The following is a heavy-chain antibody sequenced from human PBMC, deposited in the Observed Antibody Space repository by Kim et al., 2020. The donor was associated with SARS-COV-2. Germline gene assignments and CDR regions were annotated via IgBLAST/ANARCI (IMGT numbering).Heavy chain of an antibody. J-gene: IGHJ6*02. Sequence: SETLSLTCTVSGGSISSYYWSWIRQPPGKGLEWIGYIYYSGSTNYNPSLKSRVTISVDTSKNQFSLKLSSVTAADTAVYYCARGGAEERGENSQSILYDFWSGYYSYYYYYGMDVWGQGTTGTVSS. CDR2: IYYSGST. CDR1: GGSISSYY. CDR3: ARGGAEERGENSQSILYDFWSGYYSYYYYYGMDV. V-gene: IGHV4-59*08. D-gene: IGHD3-3*01.